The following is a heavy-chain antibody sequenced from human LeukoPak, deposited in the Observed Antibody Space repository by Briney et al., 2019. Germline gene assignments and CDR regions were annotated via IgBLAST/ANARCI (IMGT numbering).Heavy chain of an antibody. CDR2: ISAYNGNT. D-gene: IGHD3-10*01. J-gene: IGHJ4*02. CDR1: GYTFSSYG. CDR3: ARDPLPTYYYGSGSYPDYFDY. V-gene: IGHV1-18*04. Sequence: GASVKVSCKASGYTFSSYGISWVRQAPGQGLEWMGWISAYNGNTNYAQKFQGGVTMATETSTSTAYMELRSLRSDDTAVYYCARDPLPTYYYGSGSYPDYFDYWGQGTLVTVSS.